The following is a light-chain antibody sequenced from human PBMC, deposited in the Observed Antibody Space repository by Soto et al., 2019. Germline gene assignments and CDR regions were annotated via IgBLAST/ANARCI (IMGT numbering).Light chain of an antibody. Sequence: EIVMTQSPATLSVSPGERATLYCRASQSVTSNLAWYQQKPGQAPRLLMYGASTRATGIPARFSGSGSGTDFTLTISSLQSEDFAVYYCQQYNNWYTFGQGTKLEIK. CDR3: QQYNNWYT. J-gene: IGKJ2*01. V-gene: IGKV3-15*01. CDR1: QSVTSN. CDR2: GAS.